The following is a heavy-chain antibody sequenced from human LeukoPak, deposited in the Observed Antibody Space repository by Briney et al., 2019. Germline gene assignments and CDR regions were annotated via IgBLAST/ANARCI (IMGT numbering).Heavy chain of an antibody. Sequence: PGGSLRLSCAASGFTFSSYGMHWVRQAPGKGLEWVAVISYDGSNKYYADSVKGRFTISRDNSKNTLYLQMNSLRAEDTAVYYCARGLRFLEWFFDYWGQGTLVTVSS. J-gene: IGHJ4*02. V-gene: IGHV3-30*03. CDR3: ARGLRFLEWFFDY. CDR2: ISYDGSNK. D-gene: IGHD3-3*01. CDR1: GFTFSSYG.